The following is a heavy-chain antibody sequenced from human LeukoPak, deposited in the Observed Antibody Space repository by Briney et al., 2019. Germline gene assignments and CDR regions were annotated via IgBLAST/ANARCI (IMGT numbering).Heavy chain of an antibody. J-gene: IGHJ4*02. CDR3: ARDPPRAAWVFDY. Sequence: GGSLTLSCAASGFTFSNYALSWVCQAPGKALELVSAITSCGGTTYYACSVKGRFTLSRDNSKNTLYLQMNSLRAEDTAVYYCARDPPRAAWVFDYWGQGTLVSVSS. D-gene: IGHD6-25*01. CDR1: GFTFSNYA. CDR2: ITSCGGTT. V-gene: IGHV3-23*01.